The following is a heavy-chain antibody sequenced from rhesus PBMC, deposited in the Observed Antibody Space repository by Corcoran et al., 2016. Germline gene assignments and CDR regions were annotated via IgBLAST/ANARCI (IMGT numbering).Heavy chain of an antibody. CDR2: INPKAGGP. Sequence: QVQLVQSGAEVKKPGSSVKVSCNASGYSFIDYYIHWVRQAPGRGLERMGEINPKAGGPNNAQKFQGRFTMTRDTSTNTAYMELSSLRSEDTAVYYCTTTDYWGQGVLVTVSS. CDR3: TTTDY. CDR1: GYSFIDYY. V-gene: IGHV1-138*01. D-gene: IGHD1-14*01. J-gene: IGHJ4*01.